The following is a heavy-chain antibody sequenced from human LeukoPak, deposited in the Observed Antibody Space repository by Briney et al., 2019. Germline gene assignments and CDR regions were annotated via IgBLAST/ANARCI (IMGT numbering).Heavy chain of an antibody. D-gene: IGHD6-19*01. J-gene: IGHJ3*01. CDR1: GFTFSSYW. CDR2: INSDGSST. CDR3: ARAQWLADDVFDV. V-gene: IGHV3-74*01. Sequence: GGSLRLSCAASGFTFSSYWMHWVRQAPGKGLVWVSRINSDGSSTSYADSVKGRFTISRDNAKNTVYLQMNSLRAEDTAVYYCARAQWLADDVFDVWGQGTMVTVSS.